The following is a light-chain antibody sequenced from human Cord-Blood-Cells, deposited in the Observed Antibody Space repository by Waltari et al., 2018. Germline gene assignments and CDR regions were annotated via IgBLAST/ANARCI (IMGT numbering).Light chain of an antibody. CDR1: SSDVGGYNY. Sequence: QSALTQPASVSGSPGQSITISCTGTSSDVGGYNYVPWYQQHPAKAPKLMIYDVSNRPSGVSNRFSGSKSGNTASLTISGLQAEDEADYYCSSYTSSSTVFGGGTKLTVL. CDR3: SSYTSSSTV. J-gene: IGLJ3*02. CDR2: DVS. V-gene: IGLV2-14*01.